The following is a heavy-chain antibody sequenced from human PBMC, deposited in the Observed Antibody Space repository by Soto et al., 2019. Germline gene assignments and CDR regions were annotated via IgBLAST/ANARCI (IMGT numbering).Heavy chain of an antibody. Sequence: SVKVSCKASGGTFSSYAISWVRQAPGQGLEWMGGIIPIFGTANYAQKFQGRVTITADESTSTAYMELSSLRSEDTAVYYCARFWADSSGYYPNNWFDPWGQGTLVIVSS. CDR3: ARFWADSSGYYPNNWFDP. V-gene: IGHV1-69*13. CDR1: GGTFSSYA. CDR2: IIPIFGTA. D-gene: IGHD3-22*01. J-gene: IGHJ5*02.